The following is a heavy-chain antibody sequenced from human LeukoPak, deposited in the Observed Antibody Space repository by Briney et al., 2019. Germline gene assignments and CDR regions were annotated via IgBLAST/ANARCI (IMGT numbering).Heavy chain of an antibody. Sequence: PSQTLSLTCTVSGGSISSGDYYWSWIRQPPGKGLEWIGYIYYSGSTYYNPSLKSRVTISVDTSKNQFSLKLGSVTAADTAVYYCAGSSSWSNFDYWGQGTLVTVSS. J-gene: IGHJ4*02. CDR3: AGSSSWSNFDY. D-gene: IGHD6-13*01. CDR2: IYYSGST. CDR1: GGSISSGDYY. V-gene: IGHV4-30-4*08.